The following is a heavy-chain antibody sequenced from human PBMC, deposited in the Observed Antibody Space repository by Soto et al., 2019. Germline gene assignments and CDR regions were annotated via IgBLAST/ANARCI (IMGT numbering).Heavy chain of an antibody. Sequence: PGESLKISCKGSGYSFTSYLIGWVRQMPGKGLEWMGIIYPGDSDTRYSPSFQGQVTISADKSISTAYLQWSSLKASDTAMYYCARSRTSGWNYDAFDIWGQGTMVTVSS. CDR1: GYSFTSYL. V-gene: IGHV5-51*01. CDR2: IYPGDSDT. CDR3: ARSRTSGWNYDAFDI. J-gene: IGHJ3*02. D-gene: IGHD6-19*01.